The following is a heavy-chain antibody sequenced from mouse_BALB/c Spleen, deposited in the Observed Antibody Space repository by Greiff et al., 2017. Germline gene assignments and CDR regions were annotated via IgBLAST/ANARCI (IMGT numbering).Heavy chain of an antibody. J-gene: IGHJ1*01. CDR2: IWSGGST. D-gene: IGHD2-3*01. Sequence: VNLVESGPGLVQPSQSLSITCTVSGFSLTSYGVHWVRQSPGKGLEWLGVIWSGGSTDYNAAFISRMSISKDNSKSQVFFKMNSLQANDTAIYYCARNCGGYSRWYFDVWGAGTTVTVSS. CDR1: GFSLTSYG. CDR3: ARNCGGYSRWYFDV. V-gene: IGHV2-2*02.